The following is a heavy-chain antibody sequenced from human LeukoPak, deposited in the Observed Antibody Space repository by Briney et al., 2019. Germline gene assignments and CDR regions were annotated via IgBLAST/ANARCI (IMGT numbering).Heavy chain of an antibody. CDR3: ARVRPNFDNFGMDV. CDR1: GFTFSGFA. V-gene: IGHV3-48*02. CDR2: ISTPGSAI. D-gene: IGHD3-9*01. J-gene: IGHJ6*02. Sequence: GGSLRLSCVDSGFTFSGFAMNWVRQAPGKGLEWLSYISTPGSAIYYADSVKGRFSISRDNAKNSLYLQMNSLRDEHTAVYYCARVRPNFDNFGMDVWGQGTTVTVSS.